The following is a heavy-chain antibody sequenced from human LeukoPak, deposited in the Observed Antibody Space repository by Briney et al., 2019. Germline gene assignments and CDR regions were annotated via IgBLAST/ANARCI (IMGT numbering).Heavy chain of an antibody. CDR3: ARRATKSGIAAAGFQH. CDR1: GGSFSGYY. J-gene: IGHJ1*01. CDR2: INHSGST. D-gene: IGHD6-13*01. V-gene: IGHV4-34*01. Sequence: SETLSLTXAVYGGSFSGYYWSWISQPPGKGLEWIGEINHSGSTNYNPSLKSRVTISVDTSKNQFSLKLSSVTAADTAVYYCARRATKSGIAAAGFQHWGQGTLVTVSS.